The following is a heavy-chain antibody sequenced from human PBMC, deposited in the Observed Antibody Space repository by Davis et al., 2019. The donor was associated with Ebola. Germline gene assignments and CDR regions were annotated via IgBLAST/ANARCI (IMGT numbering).Heavy chain of an antibody. D-gene: IGHD2-2*01. J-gene: IGHJ5*02. CDR1: GGSISSHY. CDR2: IYYSGST. V-gene: IGHV4-39*07. CDR3: ARVYCSGTSCPNWFDP. Sequence: PSETLSLTCTVSGGSISSHYWGWIRQPPGKGLEWIGSIYYSGSTYYNPSLKSRVTISVDTSKNQFSLTLSSVTAADTAVYYCARVYCSGTSCPNWFDPWGQGTLVTVSS.